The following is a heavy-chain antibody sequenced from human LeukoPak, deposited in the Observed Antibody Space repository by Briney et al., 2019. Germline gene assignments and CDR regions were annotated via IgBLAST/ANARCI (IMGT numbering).Heavy chain of an antibody. CDR1: GGSISSGGYS. CDR3: ARRQGARLPIVVVRYYFDY. J-gene: IGHJ4*02. V-gene: IGHV4-30-4*07. D-gene: IGHD3-22*01. Sequence: PSQTLSLTCAVSGGSISSGGYSWSWIRQSPGKGLEWIGYIYYSGYTYYNPSLQSRLTISVDTSKNQFSLKLSSVTAADTAVYYCARRQGARLPIVVVRYYFDYWGQGTLVTVSS. CDR2: IYYSGYT.